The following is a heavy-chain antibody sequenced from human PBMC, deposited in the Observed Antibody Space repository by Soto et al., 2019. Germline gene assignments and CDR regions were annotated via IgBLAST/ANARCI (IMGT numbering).Heavy chain of an antibody. CDR2: IIPIFGTA. V-gene: IGHV1-69*13. J-gene: IGHJ5*02. CDR3: ARVSLDYRSPLRYSSSPNNWFDP. D-gene: IGHD6-13*01. Sequence: SLKVSCKASGGTFSSYAISWVRQAPGQGLEWMGGIIPIFGTANYAQKFQGRVTITADESTSAAYMELSSLRSEDTAVYYCARVSLDYRSPLRYSSSPNNWFDPWGQGTLVTVSS. CDR1: GGTFSSYA.